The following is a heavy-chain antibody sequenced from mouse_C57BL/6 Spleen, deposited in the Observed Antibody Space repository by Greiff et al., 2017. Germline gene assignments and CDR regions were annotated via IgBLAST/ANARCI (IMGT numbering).Heavy chain of an antibody. Sequence: EVKLMESGGGLVKPGGSLKLSCAASGFTFSSYAMSWVRQTPEKRLEWVATISDGGSYTYYPDNVKGRFTISRDNAKNNLYLQMSHLKSEDTAMYYCARFYYGNSFDYWGQGTTLTVSS. CDR2: ISDGGSYT. CDR3: ARFYYGNSFDY. CDR1: GFTFSSYA. V-gene: IGHV5-4*03. J-gene: IGHJ2*01. D-gene: IGHD2-1*01.